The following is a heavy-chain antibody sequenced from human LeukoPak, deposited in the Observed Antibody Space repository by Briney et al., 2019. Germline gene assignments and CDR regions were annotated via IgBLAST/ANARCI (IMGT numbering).Heavy chain of an antibody. D-gene: IGHD3-22*01. CDR3: ARGRIVYYYMDV. J-gene: IGHJ6*03. Sequence: SETLSLTCTVSGGSISSSSYYWGWIRQPPGKGLEWIGSIYYSGSTYYNPSLKSRVTISVDTSKNQFSLKLSSVTAADTAVYYCARGRIVYYYMDVWGKGTTVTTSS. CDR2: IYYSGST. V-gene: IGHV4-39*07. CDR1: GGSISSSSYY.